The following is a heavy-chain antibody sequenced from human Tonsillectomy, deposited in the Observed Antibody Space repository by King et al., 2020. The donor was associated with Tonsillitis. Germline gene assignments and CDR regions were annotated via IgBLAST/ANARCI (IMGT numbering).Heavy chain of an antibody. V-gene: IGHV4-4*02. CDR2: IYQGGST. D-gene: IGHD3-3*01. CDR1: GGSISSSKW. CDR3: ARFGGETYDDFWSGRYGMDV. J-gene: IGHJ6*02. Sequence: LQLQESGPGLVKPSGTLSLTCAVSGGSISSSKWWSWVRQPPGKGLEWIGEIYQGGSTNYNPSLKSRVTISVDKSKNQFSLKLSSVTAADTAVYYCARFGGETYDDFWSGRYGMDVWRQGTSVTVSS.